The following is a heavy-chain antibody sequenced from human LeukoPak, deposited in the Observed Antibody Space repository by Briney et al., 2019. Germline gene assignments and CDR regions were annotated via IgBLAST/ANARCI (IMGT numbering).Heavy chain of an antibody. CDR3: AEDERRDREYFQH. J-gene: IGHJ1*01. CDR2: IRYDGSNK. D-gene: IGHD1-14*01. CDR1: EFTFSSYG. Sequence: GGSLRLSCVVSEFTFSSYGMHWVRQAPGKGLEWVAFIRYDGSNKHYADSVKGRFTISRDNSKNTLYLQMNSLRAEDTAVYYCAEDERRDREYFQHWGQGTLVTVSS. V-gene: IGHV3-30*02.